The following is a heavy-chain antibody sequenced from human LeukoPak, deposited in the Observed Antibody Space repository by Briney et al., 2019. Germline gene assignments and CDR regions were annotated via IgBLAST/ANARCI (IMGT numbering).Heavy chain of an antibody. J-gene: IGHJ4*02. CDR1: GFTFTNNF. Sequence: PGGSLRLSCAASGFTFTNNFMSWVRHPPGRGLEWVANIKQDGTEKYYVDSVKGRFTISRDNAKNSLYLQMNSLRVEDTATYYCAKVAHYYYGSESYYFFEHWGQGTPVTASS. CDR2: IKQDGTEK. V-gene: IGHV3-7*01. D-gene: IGHD3-10*01. CDR3: AKVAHYYYGSESYYFFEH.